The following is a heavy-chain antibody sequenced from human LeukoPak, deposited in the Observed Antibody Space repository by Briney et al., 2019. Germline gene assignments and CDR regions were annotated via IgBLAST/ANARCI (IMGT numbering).Heavy chain of an antibody. V-gene: IGHV3-23*01. CDR3: ARTYSSGWDFDY. J-gene: IGHJ4*02. D-gene: IGHD6-19*01. CDR1: HFTFNAYA. CDR2: ISGSGAAT. Sequence: GGSLTLSCATAHFTFNAYAMTWVRQAPGKGLEWVSAISGSGAATYYADSVKGRFTISRDNSKSTLYLQMSNLRDEDTAIYYCARTYSSGWDFDYWGQGTLVIVSS.